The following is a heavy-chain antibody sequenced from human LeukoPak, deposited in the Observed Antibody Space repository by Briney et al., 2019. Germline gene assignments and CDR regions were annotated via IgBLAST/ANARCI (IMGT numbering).Heavy chain of an antibody. CDR2: IYYSGST. J-gene: IGHJ4*02. Sequence: SETLSLTCTVSGGSISSSSYYWGWIRQPPGKGLEWIGSIYYSGSTYYNPSLKSRVTISVDTSKNQFPLKLSSVTAADTAVYYCAAQDIVLMVYGYPWWGQGTLVTVSS. CDR1: GGSISSSSYY. V-gene: IGHV4-39*01. D-gene: IGHD2-8*01. CDR3: AAQDIVLMVYGYPW.